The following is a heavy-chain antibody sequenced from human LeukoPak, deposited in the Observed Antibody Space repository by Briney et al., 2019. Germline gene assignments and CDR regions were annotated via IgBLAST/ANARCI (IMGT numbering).Heavy chain of an antibody. J-gene: IGHJ4*02. Sequence: AGGSLRLSCGASGFIFSSFSMNWVRQAPGKGLEWVAYISNTSSMQYYAASVKGRFTISRDNAKNLVYLQMNSLRDEDTAVYYCARDWEMATIAAAALGYWGQGTRVTVSS. V-gene: IGHV3-48*02. CDR2: ISNTSSMQ. CDR1: GFIFSSFS. CDR3: ARDWEMATIAAAALGY. D-gene: IGHD6-13*01.